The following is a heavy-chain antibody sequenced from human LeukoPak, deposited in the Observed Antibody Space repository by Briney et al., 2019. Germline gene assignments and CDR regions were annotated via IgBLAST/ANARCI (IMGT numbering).Heavy chain of an antibody. J-gene: IGHJ5*02. D-gene: IGHD2-2*01. CDR1: GYSFTSYW. Sequence: GESLKISCKGSGYSFTSYWIGWVRQMPGKGLEWMGIIYPGDSDTRYSPSFQGQVTISADKSISTAYLQWSSLKASDTAMYYCARNVGPAALSDNWFDPWGQGTLVTVSS. V-gene: IGHV5-51*01. CDR3: ARNVGPAALSDNWFDP. CDR2: IYPGDSDT.